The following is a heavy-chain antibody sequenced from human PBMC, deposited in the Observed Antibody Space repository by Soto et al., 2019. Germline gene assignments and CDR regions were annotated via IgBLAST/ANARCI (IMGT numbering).Heavy chain of an antibody. J-gene: IGHJ4*02. D-gene: IGHD4-17*01. Sequence: EVQLLESGGGLVQPGGSLRLSCAASGFTFSSYAMSWVRQAPGKGLEWVSAISGSGGSAYYADSVKGRFTISRDNSKNTLYLQINSLRAEDTAVYYWARDLGYGGNSEIDYWGQGTLVTVSS. CDR1: GFTFSSYA. CDR3: ARDLGYGGNSEIDY. V-gene: IGHV3-23*01. CDR2: ISGSGGSA.